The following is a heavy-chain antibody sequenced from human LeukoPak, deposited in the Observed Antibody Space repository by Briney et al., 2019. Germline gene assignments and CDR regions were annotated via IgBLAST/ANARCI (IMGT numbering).Heavy chain of an antibody. Sequence: SETLSLTCTVSGGSISGYHWSWIRQPPGKGLEWIGYIYYSGSTNYNPSLKSRIMISVDTSKNQFSLKLSSVTAADTAVYYCARRGGDYFAFDIWGQGTMVTVSP. V-gene: IGHV4-59*01. CDR3: ARRGGDYFAFDI. J-gene: IGHJ3*02. D-gene: IGHD4-17*01. CDR2: IYYSGST. CDR1: GGSISGYH.